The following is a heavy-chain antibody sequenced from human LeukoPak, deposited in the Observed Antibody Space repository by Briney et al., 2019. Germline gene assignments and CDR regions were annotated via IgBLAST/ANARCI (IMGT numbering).Heavy chain of an antibody. CDR3: ARETRRGTNFDY. V-gene: IGHV3-48*01. CDR1: GFTFSSYS. J-gene: IGHJ4*02. Sequence: PGGSLRLSCAASGFTFSSYSMNWVRRAPGKGLEWVSSISSSSSTIYYADSVKGRFTISRDNAQNSVYLQMNSLRAEDTAVYYCARETRRGTNFDYWGQGTQVTVSS. CDR2: ISSSSSTI.